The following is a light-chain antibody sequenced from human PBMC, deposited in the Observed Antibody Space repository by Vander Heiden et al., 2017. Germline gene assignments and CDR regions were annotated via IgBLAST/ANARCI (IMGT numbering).Light chain of an antibody. CDR2: SNN. Sequence: QSVLTQPPSASGTPGQRVTISCSGSSSNIGSNTVNWYQQLPATAPKLLIFSNNQRPSGVPDRFSGSKSGTSASLATSGLQSEEEADDYCAASDDSLNGVVFGGGTKLTVL. CDR3: AASDDSLNGVV. CDR1: SSNIGSNT. J-gene: IGLJ2*01. V-gene: IGLV1-44*01.